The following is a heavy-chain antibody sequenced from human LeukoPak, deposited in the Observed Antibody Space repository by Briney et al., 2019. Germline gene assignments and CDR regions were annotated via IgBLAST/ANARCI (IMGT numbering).Heavy chain of an antibody. D-gene: IGHD3-22*01. CDR3: ARERTSPMIVVPWTDY. CDR1: GFTFSSYA. J-gene: IGHJ4*02. Sequence: QPGGSLRLSCAASGFTFSSYAMSWVRQAPGKGLEWVSAISGSGGSTYYADSVEGRFTISRDNSKNTLYLQMNSLRAEDTAVYYCARERTSPMIVVPWTDYWGQGTLVTVSS. CDR2: ISGSGGST. V-gene: IGHV3-23*01.